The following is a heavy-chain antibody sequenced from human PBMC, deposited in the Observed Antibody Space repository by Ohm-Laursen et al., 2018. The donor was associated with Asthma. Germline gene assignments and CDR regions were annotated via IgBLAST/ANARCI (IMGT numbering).Heavy chain of an antibody. D-gene: IGHD2-15*01. J-gene: IGHJ6*02. CDR2: IIGSGADT. CDR1: GFTFSSYA. V-gene: IGHV3-23*01. CDR3: ARETATGSQNIHYYDLDV. Sequence: GSLRLSCAASGFTFSSYAMSWVRQAPGKGLECVSAIIGSGADTYYADSVKGRFTISRNNSKNTLYLQMNTLRAEDTAVYYCARETATGSQNIHYYDLDVGGQGTTVIVSS.